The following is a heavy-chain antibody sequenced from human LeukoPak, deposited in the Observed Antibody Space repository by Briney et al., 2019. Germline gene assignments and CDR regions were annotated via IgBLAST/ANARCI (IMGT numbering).Heavy chain of an antibody. J-gene: IGHJ4*02. CDR1: GGSISSYF. D-gene: IGHD6-19*01. CDR2: IYYTGSN. V-gene: IGHV4-59*08. CDR3: ARTGAVAGLHCFDS. Sequence: SETLSLTCTVSGGSISSYFWSWLRQPPGKGLEWIGNIYYTGSNNHNPSLKRRVTVSIDTSKNQFSLNLTSVTAADTAVYYCARTGAVAGLHCFDSWGQGTLVTVSS.